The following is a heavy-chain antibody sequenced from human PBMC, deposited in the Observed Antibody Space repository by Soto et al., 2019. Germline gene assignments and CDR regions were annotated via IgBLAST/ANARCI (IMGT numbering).Heavy chain of an antibody. Sequence: PGGSLRLSCAASGFTFSNYNMNWVRQAPGQGLEWVSYISSSGSAIYYADSVKGRFSISRDNADKSLYLQMNSLRDEDTAVYYCARDERRGYVVGWEPIFGYWGQGTLVTVS. V-gene: IGHV3-48*02. J-gene: IGHJ4*02. CDR1: GFTFSNYN. D-gene: IGHD5-12*01. CDR2: ISSSGSAI. CDR3: ARDERRGYVVGWEPIFGY.